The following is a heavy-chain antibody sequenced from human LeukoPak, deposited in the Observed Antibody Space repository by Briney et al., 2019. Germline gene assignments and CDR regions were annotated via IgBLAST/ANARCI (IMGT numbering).Heavy chain of an antibody. J-gene: IGHJ4*02. CDR3: AADSSSWTFDY. CDR2: INHSGST. D-gene: IGHD6-13*01. Sequence: SETLSLTCAVYGGSFSGYYWSWIRQPPGEGLEWIGEINHSGSTNYNPSLKSRVTISVDTSKNQFSLKLSSVTAADTAVYYCAADSSSWTFDYWGQGTLVTVSS. V-gene: IGHV4-34*01. CDR1: GGSFSGYY.